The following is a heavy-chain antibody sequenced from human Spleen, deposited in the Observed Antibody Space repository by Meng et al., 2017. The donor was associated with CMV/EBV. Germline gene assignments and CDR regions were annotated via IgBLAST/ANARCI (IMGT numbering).Heavy chain of an antibody. D-gene: IGHD6-19*01. V-gene: IGHV1-69*08. CDR1: GGSLSSNS. Sequence: KVSCKASGGSLSSNSISWVRQAPGQGLEWMGRIIPIAGKTNYAQKFQGRVTITADNATTTAYMELSSLRSEDTAVYYCVRGLAGAMGWGQGTLVTVSS. CDR3: VRGLAGAMG. J-gene: IGHJ4*02. CDR2: IIPIAGKT.